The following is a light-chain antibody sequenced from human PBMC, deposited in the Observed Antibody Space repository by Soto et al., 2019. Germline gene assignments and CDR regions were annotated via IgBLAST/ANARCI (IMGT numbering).Light chain of an antibody. CDR2: KNN. CDR3: QSYDTSLRGSTWV. V-gene: IGLV1-47*01. J-gene: IGLJ3*02. CDR1: NYNIEKNL. Sequence: QSVLTQPPSASGTPGQTVTISCSGSNYNIEKNLAYWYQQLPGTAPKLLNYKNNHRPSGVPDRFSGSKSATSASLAVSGLRSEDEADYYCQSYDTSLRGSTWVFGGGTKLTVL.